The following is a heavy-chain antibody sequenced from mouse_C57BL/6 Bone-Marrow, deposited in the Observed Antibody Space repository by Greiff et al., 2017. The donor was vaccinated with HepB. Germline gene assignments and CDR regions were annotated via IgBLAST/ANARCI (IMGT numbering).Heavy chain of an antibody. V-gene: IGHV5-9*01. Sequence: EVKLMESGGGLVKPGGSLKLSCAASGFTFRSYTMSWVRQTPEKRLAWVATISGGGGNTYYPDSVKGRFTIPRENAKNTLYLQRSSLRSEDTALYYCASPGAAHYYDRSYYAMGYWGQGASASDSS. CDR3: ASPGAAHYYDRSYYAMGY. CDR1: GFTFRSYT. CDR2: ISGGGGNT. D-gene: IGHD1-1*01. J-gene: IGHJ4*01.